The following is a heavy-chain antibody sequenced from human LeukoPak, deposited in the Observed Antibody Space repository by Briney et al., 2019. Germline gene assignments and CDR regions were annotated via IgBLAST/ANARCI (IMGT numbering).Heavy chain of an antibody. D-gene: IGHD5-18*01. Sequence: SETLSLTCTVSGGSISYFYWSWIRQPAGKGLEWIGRIYTSGSTNYDPSLKSRVTMSVDTSKKQFSLKLSSVTAADTAVYYCARDLPEYSYGPMGLDYWGQGTLVTVSS. CDR1: GGSISYFY. CDR3: ARDLPEYSYGPMGLDY. J-gene: IGHJ4*02. CDR2: IYTSGST. V-gene: IGHV4-4*07.